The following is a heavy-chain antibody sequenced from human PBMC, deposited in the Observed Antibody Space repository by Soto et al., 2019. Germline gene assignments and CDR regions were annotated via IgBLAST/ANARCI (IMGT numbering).Heavy chain of an antibody. CDR2: INHSGST. D-gene: IGHD6-6*01. J-gene: IGHJ4*02. CDR3: ARGLQRIAARPEFDY. V-gene: IGHV4-34*01. Sequence: QVQLQQWGAGLLKPWETLSLTCAVYGGSFSGYYWSWIRQPPGKGLEWIGEINHSGSTNYNPSLKSRVTISIDTSKNQFSLKLSSVTAANTAVYYCARGLQRIAARPEFDYWGQGTLVTVSP. CDR1: GGSFSGYY.